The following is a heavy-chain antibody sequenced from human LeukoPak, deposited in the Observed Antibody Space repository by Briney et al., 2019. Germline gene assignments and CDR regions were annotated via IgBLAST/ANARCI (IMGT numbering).Heavy chain of an antibody. J-gene: IGHJ4*02. CDR3: KKKTAYEMSAAGAGNY. CDR2: INPNSGGT. Sequence: GASVKVSCKASGYTFTGYYMHWVRQAPGQGLEWMGWINPNSGGTNYAQKFQGRVTMTRDTSISTAYMELSRLRSDDTAVFFCKKKTAYEMSAAGAGNYWGQGTLVTVSS. D-gene: IGHD6-13*01. CDR1: GYTFTGYY. V-gene: IGHV1-2*02.